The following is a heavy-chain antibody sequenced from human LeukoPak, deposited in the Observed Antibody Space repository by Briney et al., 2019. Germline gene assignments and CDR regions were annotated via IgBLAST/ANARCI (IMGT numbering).Heavy chain of an antibody. J-gene: IGHJ6*02. CDR2: ISYDGSNK. D-gene: IGHD6-6*01. V-gene: IGHV3-30*18. CDR1: GFTFSSYG. Sequence: PGGSLRLSCAASGFTFSSYGMDWVRQAPGKGMEWEAVISYDGSNKYYADSVKGRFTISRHNSKTPLYLQMNSLRAEDTAVYYCAKGIGYSSSLGYYYYYGMDVWGQGTTVTVSS. CDR3: AKGIGYSSSLGYYYYYGMDV.